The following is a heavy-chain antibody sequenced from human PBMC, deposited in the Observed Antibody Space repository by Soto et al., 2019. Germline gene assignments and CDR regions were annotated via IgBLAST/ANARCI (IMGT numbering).Heavy chain of an antibody. V-gene: IGHV3-9*01. J-gene: IGHJ1*01. CDR3: VKVGFTTPYHH. Sequence: ESGGGLVQPGRSLRLSCAASGFTFKDYAMHWVRQTPGKGLEWVSGISWNSNTILYSDAGKGRFTISRDNAKNSLYLQMNSLSPEDTALYYCVKVGFTTPYHHWGHCTLVTVP. CDR2: ISWNSNTI. D-gene: IGHD4-4*01. CDR1: GFTFKDYA.